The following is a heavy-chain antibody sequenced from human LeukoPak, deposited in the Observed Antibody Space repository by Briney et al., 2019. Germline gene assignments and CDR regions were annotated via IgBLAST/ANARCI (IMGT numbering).Heavy chain of an antibody. Sequence: GGSLRLSCAVSGLTFTDAWVSWVRQAPGKGLEWVARITASVTENYAAPVKARFTASRDDPKTTVYLQMKSLTTDDTAVYYCTTAPTRTWLPYFGYWGQGTVVTVSS. V-gene: IGHV3-15*01. CDR2: ITASVTE. CDR1: GLTFTDAW. J-gene: IGHJ4*02. CDR3: TTAPTRTWLPYFGY. D-gene: IGHD5-24*01.